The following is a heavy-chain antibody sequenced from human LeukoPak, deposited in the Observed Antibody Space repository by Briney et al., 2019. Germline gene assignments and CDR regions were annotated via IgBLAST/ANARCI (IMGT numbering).Heavy chain of an antibody. CDR3: ARVFRYDSSGYYHGGVFDY. V-gene: IGHV1-2*02. CDR1: GYTFTSYG. Sequence: ASVKVSCKASGYTFTSYGITWVRQAPGQGLEWMGWINPNSGGTNYAQKFQGRVTMTRDTSISTAYMELSRLRSDDTAVYYCARVFRYDSSGYYHGGVFDYWGQGTLVTVSS. J-gene: IGHJ4*02. CDR2: INPNSGGT. D-gene: IGHD3-22*01.